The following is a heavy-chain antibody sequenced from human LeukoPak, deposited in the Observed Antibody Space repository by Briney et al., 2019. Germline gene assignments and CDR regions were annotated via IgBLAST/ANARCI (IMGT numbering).Heavy chain of an antibody. J-gene: IGHJ1*01. CDR2: IYSGGST. CDR1: GFTVSSNY. D-gene: IGHD6-13*01. CDR3: ANGYSSSWYGGRYFQH. V-gene: IGHV3-66*01. Sequence: GGSLRLSCAASGFTVSSNYMSWVRQAPGKGLEWVSVIYSGGSTYYADSVKGRFTISRDNSKNTLYLQMNSLRAEDTAVYYCANGYSSSWYGGRYFQHWGQGTLVTVSS.